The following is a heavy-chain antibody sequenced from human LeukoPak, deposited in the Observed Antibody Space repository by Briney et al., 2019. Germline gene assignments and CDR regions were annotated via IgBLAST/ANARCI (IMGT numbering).Heavy chain of an antibody. CDR2: ISGSGGST. D-gene: IGHD6-19*01. J-gene: IGHJ4*02. V-gene: IGHV3-23*01. Sequence: GASLRLSCAASGFTFSSYAMSWVRQAPGKGLEWVSAISGSGGSTYYADSVKGRFTISRDNSKNTLYLQMNSLRAEDTAVYYCAKDQVEQWLIDFDYWGQGTLVTVSS. CDR3: AKDQVEQWLIDFDY. CDR1: GFTFSSYA.